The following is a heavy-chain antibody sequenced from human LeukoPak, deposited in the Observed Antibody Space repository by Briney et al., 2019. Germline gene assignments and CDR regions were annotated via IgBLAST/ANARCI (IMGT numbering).Heavy chain of an antibody. V-gene: IGHV3-30*02. CDR1: GFTFSSYG. CDR3: AKDPSSGWYYFDY. Sequence: GGSLRLSCAASGFTFSSYGMHWVRQAPGKGLEWVAVIWYDGSNKHYEDSVKGRFTISRDNSKNTLYLQMNSLRAEDTAVYYCAKDPSSGWYYFDYWGQGTLVTVSS. CDR2: IWYDGSNK. J-gene: IGHJ4*02. D-gene: IGHD6-19*01.